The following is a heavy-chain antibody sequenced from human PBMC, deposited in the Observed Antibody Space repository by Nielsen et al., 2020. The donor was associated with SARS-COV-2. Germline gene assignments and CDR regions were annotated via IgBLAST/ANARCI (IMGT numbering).Heavy chain of an antibody. V-gene: IGHV4-4*02. J-gene: IGHJ6*03. D-gene: IGHD4-11*01. CDR1: GGSISSSNW. CDR2: IYHSGST. CDR3: ARVEGLQRSGGYYYYYYYMDV. Sequence: SETLSLTCAVSGGSISSSNWWSWVRQPPGKGLEWIGEIYHSGSTNYNPSLKSRVTISVDKSKNQFSLKLSSVTAADTAVYYCARVEGLQRSGGYYYYYYYMDVWGKGTTVTVSS.